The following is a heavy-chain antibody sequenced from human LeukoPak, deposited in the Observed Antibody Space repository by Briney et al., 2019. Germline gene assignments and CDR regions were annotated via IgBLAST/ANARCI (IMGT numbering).Heavy chain of an antibody. Sequence: GGSLRLSCAASGFSFTTYWMGWVRQAPGKGLEWVANINQDESSQYYVDAVRGRFTISRDNAKNSLYLQMNSLRAEDTAVYYCARDPNYYDSREDAFDIWGQGTMVTVSS. V-gene: IGHV3-7*01. CDR3: ARDPNYYDSREDAFDI. CDR1: GFSFTTYW. CDR2: INQDESSQ. D-gene: IGHD3-22*01. J-gene: IGHJ3*02.